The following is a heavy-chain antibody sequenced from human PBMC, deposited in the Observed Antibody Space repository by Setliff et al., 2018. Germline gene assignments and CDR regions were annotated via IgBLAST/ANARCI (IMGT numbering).Heavy chain of an antibody. J-gene: IGHJ4*02. Sequence: ASVKVSCKASGYTFNTYEINWVRQAPGQGLEVMGWVTPNGGSAVYSQKFQGRVTMTAXXXLXTXYXXXXXXXXEXXAXYFCARGNRDGYIPFEHWGQGTRVTVSS. D-gene: IGHD5-12*01. CDR3: ARGNRDGYIPFEH. V-gene: IGHV1-8*01. CDR2: VTPNGGSA. CDR1: GYTFNTYE.